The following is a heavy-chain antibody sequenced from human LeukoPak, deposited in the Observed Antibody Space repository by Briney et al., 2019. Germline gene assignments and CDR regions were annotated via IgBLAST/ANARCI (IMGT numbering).Heavy chain of an antibody. Sequence: SETLSLTCTVSGVSISSYSWSWIRQPPGKGLEWIGYMYTSGTTDYNASLKSRVTISADTSKNQVSLKLSSVTAADTAVYYCARAQQLVDAFDIWGQGTMVTVSS. CDR3: ARAQQLVDAFDI. CDR1: GVSISSYS. CDR2: MYTSGTT. V-gene: IGHV4-4*09. J-gene: IGHJ3*02. D-gene: IGHD6-13*01.